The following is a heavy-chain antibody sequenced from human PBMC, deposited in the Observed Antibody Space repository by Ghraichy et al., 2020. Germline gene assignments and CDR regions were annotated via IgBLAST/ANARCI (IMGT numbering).Heavy chain of an antibody. V-gene: IGHV4-39*01. CDR3: ARHSGSYWGEDY. Sequence: SETLSLTCTVSGGSISSSSCYWGWIRQPPGKGLEWIGSIYYSGTTYYNPSLKSRVTISVDASKNQFSLNLRSVTAADTAVYYCARHSGSYWGEDYWAQGTLVTVSS. D-gene: IGHD1-26*01. CDR1: GGSISSSSCY. J-gene: IGHJ4*02. CDR2: IYYSGTT.